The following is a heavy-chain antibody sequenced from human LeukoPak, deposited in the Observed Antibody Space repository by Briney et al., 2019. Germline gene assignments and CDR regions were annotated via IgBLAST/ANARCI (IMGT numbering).Heavy chain of an antibody. D-gene: IGHD6-19*01. CDR3: ARQLGSGWAFDI. J-gene: IGHJ3*02. Sequence: NTSETLSLTCTVSGGSISSYYWSWIRQPPGKGLEWIGYIYYSGSTNYNPSLKSRVTISVDTSKNQFSLKLSSVTAADTAVYYCARQLGSGWAFDIWGQGTMVTVSS. V-gene: IGHV4-59*08. CDR1: GGSISSYY. CDR2: IYYSGST.